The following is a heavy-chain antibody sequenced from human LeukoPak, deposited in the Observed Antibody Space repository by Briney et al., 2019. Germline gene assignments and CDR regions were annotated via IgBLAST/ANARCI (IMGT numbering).Heavy chain of an antibody. CDR2: ISGYSGNA. CDR1: GYTFSNFG. CDR3: ARDRLGYYYGSGSYSIEGY. D-gene: IGHD3-10*01. Sequence: GASVKVSCKASGYTFSNFGLTWVRQAPGQGLEWMGWISGYSGNANYAQKFQDRVVMTTDRSTSTAYMELRSVRSDDTAVYYCARDRLGYYYGSGSYSIEGYWGQGTLVTVSS. V-gene: IGHV1-18*01. J-gene: IGHJ4*02.